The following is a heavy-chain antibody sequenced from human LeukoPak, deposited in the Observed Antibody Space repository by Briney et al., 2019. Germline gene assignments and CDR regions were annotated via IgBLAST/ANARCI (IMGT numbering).Heavy chain of an antibody. CDR1: GFTFSSYG. D-gene: IGHD6-13*01. V-gene: IGHV3-30*02. CDR3: ANDQPSGSSSWYWDY. J-gene: IGHJ4*02. Sequence: GGSLRLSCAASGFTFSSYGMHWVRQAPGKGLEWVAFIRSDGSYKYYADSVKGRFTISRDNSKNTLDLLMNSLRTEDTAVYYCANDQPSGSSSWYWDYWGQGSLVTVSS. CDR2: IRSDGSYK.